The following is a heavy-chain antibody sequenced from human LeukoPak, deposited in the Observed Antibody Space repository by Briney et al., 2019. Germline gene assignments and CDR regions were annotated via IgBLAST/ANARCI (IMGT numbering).Heavy chain of an antibody. CDR1: GGSISSYY. J-gene: IGHJ3*02. D-gene: IGHD3-22*01. Sequence: SETLSLTCTVSGGSISSYYWSWIRQPPGKGLEWIGYIYYSGSTNYNPSLKSRVTISVDASKNQFSLKLSSVTAADTAVYYCAREVVVVGFGAFDIWGQGTMVTVSS. V-gene: IGHV4-59*01. CDR3: AREVVVVGFGAFDI. CDR2: IYYSGST.